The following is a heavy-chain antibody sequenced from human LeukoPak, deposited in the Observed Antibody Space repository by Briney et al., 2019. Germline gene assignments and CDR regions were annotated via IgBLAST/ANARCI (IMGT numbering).Heavy chain of an antibody. J-gene: IGHJ4*02. CDR2: ISGSGAKI. CDR3: ARNGPYCSGGSCLDY. Sequence: GGSLRLSRAASGFTFSTYAMNWVRQAPGKGLEWVSAISGSGAKIYYADFVKGRFTISRDNSKNTLYLQMNSLRAEDTAVYYCARNGPYCSGGSCLDYWGQGTLVTVSS. D-gene: IGHD2-15*01. V-gene: IGHV3-23*01. CDR1: GFTFSTYA.